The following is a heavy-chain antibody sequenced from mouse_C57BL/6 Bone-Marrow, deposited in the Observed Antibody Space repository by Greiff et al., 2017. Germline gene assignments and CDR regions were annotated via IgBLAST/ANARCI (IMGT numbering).Heavy chain of an antibody. D-gene: IGHD2-5*01. CDR2: IYPGSGST. J-gene: IGHJ1*03. CDR1: GYTFTSYW. CDR3: ARPYYSNYWYVDV. Sequence: VKLQQPGAELVKPGASVKMSCKASGYTFTSYWITWVKQRPGQGLEWIGDIYPGSGSTNYNEKFKSKATLTVDTSSSTAYMQLSSLTSEDSAVYDCARPYYSNYWYVDVWGTGTTVTVSS. V-gene: IGHV1-55*01.